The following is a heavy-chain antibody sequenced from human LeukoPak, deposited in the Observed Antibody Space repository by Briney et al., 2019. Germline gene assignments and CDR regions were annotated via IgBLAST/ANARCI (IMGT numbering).Heavy chain of an antibody. CDR2: IYYSGST. D-gene: IGHD3-22*01. J-gene: IGHJ3*02. V-gene: IGHV4-59*01. Sequence: PSETLSLTCAVSGVSISSYYWSWIRQPPGKGLEWIGYIYYSGSTNYNPSLKSRVTISVDTSKNHFSLKLSSVTAADTAVYYCARDVYYYDSSHSRAFDIWGQGTMVTVSS. CDR1: GVSISSYY. CDR3: ARDVYYYDSSHSRAFDI.